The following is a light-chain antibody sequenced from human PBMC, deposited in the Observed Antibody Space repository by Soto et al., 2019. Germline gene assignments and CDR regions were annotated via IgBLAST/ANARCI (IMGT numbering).Light chain of an antibody. V-gene: IGKV3-20*01. CDR3: QQYGTSPSWT. J-gene: IGKJ1*01. CDR2: GAS. Sequence: ETVLTQSPGTLSLSPGERATLSCRASQSVSSDTLAWNQQKPGQAPRLLLYGASTRATGIPDRFSGSGSGTDFTLTVSRLEPDDFAVYYCQQYGTSPSWTFGQGTKVEIK. CDR1: QSVSSDT.